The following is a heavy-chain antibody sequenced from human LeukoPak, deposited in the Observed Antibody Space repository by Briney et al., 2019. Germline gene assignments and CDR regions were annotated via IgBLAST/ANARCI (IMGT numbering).Heavy chain of an antibody. Sequence: GASVKVSCKASGYTFTTHGISWVRQAPGQGLEWMGWISAYNGNTNYAQKLQGRVTMTTDTSTSTAYTELRSLRSDDTAVYYCARVNYDSSGYYTIDYWGQGTLVTVSS. J-gene: IGHJ4*02. V-gene: IGHV1-18*01. D-gene: IGHD3-22*01. CDR2: ISAYNGNT. CDR1: GYTFTTHG. CDR3: ARVNYDSSGYYTIDY.